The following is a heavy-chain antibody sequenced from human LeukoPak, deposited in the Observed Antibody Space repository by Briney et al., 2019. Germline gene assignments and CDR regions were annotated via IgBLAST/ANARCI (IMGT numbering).Heavy chain of an antibody. CDR2: INHRGST. Sequence: SETLSLTCAVYGGSFSGYYWSWIRQPPGKGLEWIGEINHRGSTNYNPSLKSRVTISVDTSKNQFSLKLSSVTAADTAVYYCARGDDYGGLDYWGQGTLVTVSS. CDR3: ARGDDYGGLDY. CDR1: GGSFSGYY. J-gene: IGHJ4*02. V-gene: IGHV4-34*01. D-gene: IGHD4-23*01.